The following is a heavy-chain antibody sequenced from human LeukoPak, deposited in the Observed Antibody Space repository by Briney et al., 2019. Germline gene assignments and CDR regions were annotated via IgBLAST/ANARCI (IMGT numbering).Heavy chain of an antibody. Sequence: GGSLRLSCAASGFTFDDYGMSWVRQAPGKGLEWVSGINWNGGSTYYADSVKGRFTISRDNSKNTVYLQMNSLRAEDTAVYYCARSPLVRGVIRRYFDYWGQGTLVTVSS. V-gene: IGHV3-20*04. CDR2: INWNGGST. D-gene: IGHD3-10*02. CDR3: ARSPLVRGVIRRYFDY. J-gene: IGHJ4*02. CDR1: GFTFDDYG.